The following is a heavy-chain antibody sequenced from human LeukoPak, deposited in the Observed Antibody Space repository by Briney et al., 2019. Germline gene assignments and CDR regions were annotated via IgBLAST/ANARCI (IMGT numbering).Heavy chain of an antibody. CDR2: FGTRSTSI. V-gene: IGHV3-21*01. D-gene: IGHD3-22*01. J-gene: IGHJ4*02. CDR3: AREVSEGFDF. CDR1: GFTSSSYI. Sequence: GGSLRLSCAASGFTSSSYIINWVRQAPGKGLEWVSSFGTRSTSIYHAGSVKGRFAISRDNAKNSLYLQMNSLRAEDTALYYCAREVSEGFDFWGQGTLVTVSS.